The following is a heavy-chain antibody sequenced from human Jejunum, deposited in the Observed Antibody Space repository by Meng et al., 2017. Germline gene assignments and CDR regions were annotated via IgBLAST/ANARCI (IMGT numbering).Heavy chain of an antibody. CDR2: IFSRGTT. CDR3: ARVRFYDWLSQNHDAFDM. V-gene: IGHV4-39*07. J-gene: IGHJ3*02. D-gene: IGHD3-9*01. Sequence: SETLSLTCTVSGYSIGSGDYYWAWIRQPPGKGLDWVGSIFSRGTTYYNPSLKSRLTMSIDTSNNQFSLILSSVTAADTAVYYCARVRFYDWLSQNHDAFDMWGQGTMVTV. CDR1: GYSIGSGDYY.